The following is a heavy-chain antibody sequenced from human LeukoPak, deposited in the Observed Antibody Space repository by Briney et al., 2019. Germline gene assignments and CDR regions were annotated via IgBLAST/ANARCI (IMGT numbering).Heavy chain of an antibody. V-gene: IGHV4-34*01. CDR2: INHSGST. CDR3: ARGRYSYGFGGYFDY. CDR1: GGSFSGYY. D-gene: IGHD5-18*01. Sequence: PRETLSLTCAVYGGSFSGYYWSWIRQPPGKGLEWIGEINHSGSTNYNPSLKSRVTISVDTSKNQFSLKLSSVTAADTAVYYCARGRYSYGFGGYFDYWGQGTLVTVSS. J-gene: IGHJ4*02.